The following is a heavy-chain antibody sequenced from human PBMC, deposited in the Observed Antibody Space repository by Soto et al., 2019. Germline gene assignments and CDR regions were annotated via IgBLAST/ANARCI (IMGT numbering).Heavy chain of an antibody. CDR2: IYWNDDK. CDR3: APRRGSTDYYDSSGYSRGAFDI. J-gene: IGHJ3*02. CDR1: GFSLSTSGVG. Sequence: SGATLVNPAQTLTLTCTFSGFSLSTSGVGVGWIRQPPGKALEWLALIYWNDDKRYSPSLKSRLTITKDTSKNQAVLTMTNMDPVDTATYYCAPRRGSTDYYDSSGYSRGAFDIWG. D-gene: IGHD3-22*01. V-gene: IGHV2-5*01.